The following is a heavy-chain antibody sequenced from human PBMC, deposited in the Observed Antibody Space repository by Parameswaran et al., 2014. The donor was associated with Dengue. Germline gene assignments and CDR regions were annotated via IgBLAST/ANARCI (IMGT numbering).Heavy chain of an antibody. Sequence: WIRQPPGKGLEWIGGIYYSGSTYYNPSLKSRVTISVDTSKNQFSLKLSSVTAADTAVYYCARHPVPGSSYGYSYGWNVIDYWGQGTLVTVSS. CDR3: ARHPVPGSSYGYSYGWNVIDY. CDR2: IYYSGST. V-gene: IGHV4-39*01. D-gene: IGHD5-18*01. J-gene: IGHJ4*02.